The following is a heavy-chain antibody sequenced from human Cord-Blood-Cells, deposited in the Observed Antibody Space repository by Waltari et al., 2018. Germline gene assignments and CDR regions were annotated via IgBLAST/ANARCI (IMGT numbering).Heavy chain of an antibody. CDR2: IIPIFGTA. Sequence: APGQGLEWMGGIIPIFGTANYAQKFQGRVTITADESTSTAYMELSSLRSEDTAVYYCARDDGRGWPSSSFDYWGQGTLVTVSS. V-gene: IGHV1-69*01. J-gene: IGHJ4*02. CDR3: ARDDGRGWPSSSFDY. D-gene: IGHD6-13*01.